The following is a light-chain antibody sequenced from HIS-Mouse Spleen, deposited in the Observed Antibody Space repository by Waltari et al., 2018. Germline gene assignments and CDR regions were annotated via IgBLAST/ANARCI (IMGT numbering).Light chain of an antibody. Sequence: IQMTQSPSSLSASVGDRVTIPCRASQSISSYLNWYHQKPGKAPKLLIYAASSLQSGVPSRFSGSGSGTDFTLTISSLQPEDFATYYCQQSYSTPFTFGPGTKVDIK. J-gene: IGKJ3*01. CDR1: QSISSY. CDR3: QQSYSTPFT. V-gene: IGKV1-39*01. CDR2: AAS.